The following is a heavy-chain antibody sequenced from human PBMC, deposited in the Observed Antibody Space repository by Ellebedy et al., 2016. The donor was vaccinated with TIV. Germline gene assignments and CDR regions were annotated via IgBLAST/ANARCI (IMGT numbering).Heavy chain of an antibody. Sequence: GESLKISCAASGFTFSNYAMSWVRQAPGKGLEWVSYIDGSGGFIKYADSVKGRFTISRDNAKNSLYLQMNSLRAEDTAVYYCARVSSGSYKTDFDYWGQGILVTVSS. CDR1: GFTFSNYA. J-gene: IGHJ4*02. V-gene: IGHV3-21*01. CDR3: ARVSSGSYKTDFDY. D-gene: IGHD1-26*01. CDR2: IDGSGGFI.